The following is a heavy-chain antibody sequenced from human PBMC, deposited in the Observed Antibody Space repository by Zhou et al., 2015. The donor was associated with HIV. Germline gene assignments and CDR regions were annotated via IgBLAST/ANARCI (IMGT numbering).Heavy chain of an antibody. Sequence: LVQSGTEVRKPGSSVKVSCKASGGTFSSFAVSWVRQAPGQGLEWMGGILPIFGTAKYAQKFQGRVTITADKSASTAYMELSSLRSEDTAMYYCARLTDYYGSGSYYYDYWGPGTLVTVSS. CDR1: GGTFSSFA. J-gene: IGHJ4*02. CDR2: ILPIFGTA. CDR3: ARLTDYYGSGSYYYDY. V-gene: IGHV1-69*06. D-gene: IGHD3-10*01.